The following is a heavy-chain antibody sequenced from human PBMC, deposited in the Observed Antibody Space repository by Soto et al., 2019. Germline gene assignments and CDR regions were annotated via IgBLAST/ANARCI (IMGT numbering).Heavy chain of an antibody. CDR3: ARPRYSSSFHYGMDV. V-gene: IGHV5-51*01. CDR2: IYPGDSDT. J-gene: IGHJ6*02. Sequence: GESLKISCKGSGYSFSTYWIGWVRQMPGKGLEWMGIIYPGDSDTRYSPSFQGQVTISADKSISTAYLQWSSLKASDTAMYYCARPRYSSSFHYGMDVWGQGTTVTVSS. D-gene: IGHD6-13*01. CDR1: GYSFSTYW.